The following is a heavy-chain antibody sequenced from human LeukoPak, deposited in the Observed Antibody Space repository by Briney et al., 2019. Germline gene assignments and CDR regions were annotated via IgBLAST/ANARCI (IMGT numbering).Heavy chain of an antibody. CDR1: GYTFTSYG. Sequence: ASVKVSCKASGYTFTSYGISWVRQAPGQGLEWMGWISAYNGNTNYAQKLQGRVTMTTDTSTSTAYMELRSLRSDDTAVYYCARVHPYSSGWYFDYFDYWGQGTLVAVSS. CDR3: ARVHPYSSGWYFDYFDY. D-gene: IGHD6-19*01. V-gene: IGHV1-18*01. CDR2: ISAYNGNT. J-gene: IGHJ4*02.